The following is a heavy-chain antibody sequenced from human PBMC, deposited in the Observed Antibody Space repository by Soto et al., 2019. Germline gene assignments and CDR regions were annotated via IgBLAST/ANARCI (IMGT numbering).Heavy chain of an antibody. D-gene: IGHD3-10*01. J-gene: IGHJ6*02. V-gene: IGHV3-30*18. CDR3: AKDLEVLWFGELLRQSFTGMDV. Sequence: QVQLVESGGGVVQPGRSLRLSCAAPGFTFSSYGMHWVRQAPGKGLEWVAVISYDGSNKYYADSVKGRFTISRDNSKNXXYXQXXSLRAEDTAVYYCAKDLEVLWFGELLRQSFTGMDVWGQGTTVTVSS. CDR2: ISYDGSNK. CDR1: GFTFSSYG.